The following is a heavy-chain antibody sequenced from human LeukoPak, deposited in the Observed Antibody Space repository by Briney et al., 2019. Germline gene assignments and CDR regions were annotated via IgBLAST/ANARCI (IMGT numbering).Heavy chain of an antibody. Sequence: ASVKVSCKASGYTFTGYYMHWVRQAPGQGLEWMGWINPNSGGTNYAQKLQGRVTMTTDTSTSTAYMELSSLRSEDTAVYYCARKSPRLERHQDYYYYYMDVWGKGNTVTVSS. CDR3: ARKSPRLERHQDYYYYYMDV. V-gene: IGHV1-2*02. CDR2: INPNSGGT. CDR1: GYTFTGYY. J-gene: IGHJ6*03. D-gene: IGHD1-1*01.